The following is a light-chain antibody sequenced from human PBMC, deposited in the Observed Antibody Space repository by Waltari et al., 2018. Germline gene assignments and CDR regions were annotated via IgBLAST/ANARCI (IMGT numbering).Light chain of an antibody. Sequence: NFMLTQPHSVSESPGKTVTISCTRSSGSIASNYVQWYQRRPGSVPTTVIYEDNQSPSGVPGRFSGSIDSSSNSASLTISGLQTEDEADYYCQSHDANHYVVFGGGTKVTVL. CDR1: SGSIASNY. V-gene: IGLV6-57*03. J-gene: IGLJ2*01. CDR3: QSHDANHYVV. CDR2: EDN.